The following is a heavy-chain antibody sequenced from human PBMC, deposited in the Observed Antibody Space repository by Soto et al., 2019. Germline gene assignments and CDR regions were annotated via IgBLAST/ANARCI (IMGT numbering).Heavy chain of an antibody. J-gene: IGHJ6*03. CDR3: ARHLFDPWKGYPYYYCMDV. V-gene: IGHV4-59*08. Sequence: QVQLQESGPGLVKPSETLSLTCSVPGGSIRSHNWSWIRQPPGKGLEWIGCMYYSAMTEYNPSLKSRVTISAHTSNNKVSPRLTSVTAADTAVYYCARHLFDPWKGYPYYYCMDVWGKGTAVTVSS. CDR1: GGSIRSHN. D-gene: IGHD3-3*01. CDR2: MYYSAMT.